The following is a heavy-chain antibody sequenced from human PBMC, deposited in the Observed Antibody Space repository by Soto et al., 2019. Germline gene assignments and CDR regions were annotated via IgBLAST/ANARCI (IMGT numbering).Heavy chain of an antibody. CDR3: ARVLNGLPKNWFDP. CDR1: GYTFTSYG. D-gene: IGHD5-12*01. V-gene: IGHV1-18*04. CDR2: ISAYNGNT. Sequence: GASVKVSCKASGYTFTSYGISCVRQAPGQGLEWMGWISAYNGNTNYAQRLQGRVTMTKDTSTSRAYMELRSMKSDVTAVYYCARVLNGLPKNWFDPWGQGTVVTVSS. J-gene: IGHJ5*02.